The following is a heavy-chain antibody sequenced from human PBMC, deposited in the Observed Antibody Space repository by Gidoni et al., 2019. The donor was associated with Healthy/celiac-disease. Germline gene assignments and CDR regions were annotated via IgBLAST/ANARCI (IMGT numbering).Heavy chain of an antibody. CDR2: IYSGGST. CDR1: GFTVSSNY. CDR3: ARELPGPAGMARFDY. V-gene: IGHV3-66*01. J-gene: IGHJ4*02. Sequence: EVQLVESGGGLVQPGGSLRLSCAASGFTVSSNYMSWVRQAPGKGLEWVSVIYSGGSTYYADSVKGRFTISRDNSKNTLYLQMNSLRAEDTAVYYCARELPGPAGMARFDYWGQGTLVTVSS. D-gene: IGHD2-2*01.